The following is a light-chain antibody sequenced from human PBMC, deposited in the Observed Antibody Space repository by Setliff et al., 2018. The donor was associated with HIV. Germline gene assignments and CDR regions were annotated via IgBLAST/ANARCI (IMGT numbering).Light chain of an antibody. CDR2: EVR. V-gene: IGLV2-14*01. J-gene: IGLJ1*01. Sequence: SALTQPASVSGSPGQSITISCTGTSSDVGGYSHVSWYQQHPGKAPKLIIYEVRNRPSGVSNRFSGPKSGNTASLTISGLQAEDEADYYCSSYAITNTLPFGTGTKVTV. CDR1: SSDVGGYSH. CDR3: SSYAITNTLP.